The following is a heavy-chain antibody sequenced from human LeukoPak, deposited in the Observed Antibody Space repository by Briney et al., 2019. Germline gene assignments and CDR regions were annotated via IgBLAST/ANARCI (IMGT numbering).Heavy chain of an antibody. CDR3: ARSSDGDYYYYFDY. CDR2: LYSGGSA. J-gene: IGHJ4*02. V-gene: IGHV3-53*01. CDR1: GFTISSNY. Sequence: PGGSLRLSCAASGFTISSNYMSWVRQAPGKGLEWVSVLYSGGSAYYAGSVRGRFTISRDNSKNTLYLQMSSLRAEDTAVYYCARSSDGDYYYYFDYWGQGTLVTVSS. D-gene: IGHD4-17*01.